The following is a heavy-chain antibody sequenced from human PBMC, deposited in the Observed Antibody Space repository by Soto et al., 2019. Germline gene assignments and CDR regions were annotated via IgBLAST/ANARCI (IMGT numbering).Heavy chain of an antibody. CDR2: ISAYNGNT. J-gene: IGHJ5*02. Sequence: AAVKVSCKACGYTFTSYGISWVRQAPGQGLEWMGWISAYNGNTNYAQRLQGRVTMTTDTSTSTAYMELRSLRSDDTAVYYCARDGCSGGSCLRGSWFDPWGQGTLVTVSS. CDR1: GYTFTSYG. V-gene: IGHV1-18*04. D-gene: IGHD2-15*01. CDR3: ARDGCSGGSCLRGSWFDP.